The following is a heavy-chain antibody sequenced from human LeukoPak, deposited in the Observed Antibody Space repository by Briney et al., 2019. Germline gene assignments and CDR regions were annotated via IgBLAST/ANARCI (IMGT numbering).Heavy chain of an antibody. CDR2: INHSGST. J-gene: IGHJ4*02. CDR1: GGSFSGYY. D-gene: IGHD6-19*01. Sequence: PSETLSLTCAVYGGSFSGYYWSWIRQPPGKGLEWIGEINHSGSTNYNPSLKSRVTISVDTSKNRFSLKLSSVTAADTAVYYCARDLYSSGWYGYWGQGTLVTVSS. CDR3: ARDLYSSGWYGY. V-gene: IGHV4-34*01.